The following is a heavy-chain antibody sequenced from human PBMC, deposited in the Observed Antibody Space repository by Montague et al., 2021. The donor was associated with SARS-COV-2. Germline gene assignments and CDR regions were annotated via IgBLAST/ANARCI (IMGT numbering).Heavy chain of an antibody. CDR2: INADGNEQ. CDR3: VRGGGSGWPFEN. CDR1: GFTYRGSW. V-gene: IGHV3-7*01. J-gene: IGHJ4*02. D-gene: IGHD6-19*01. Sequence: SRRLSFSASGFTYRGSWMSWVRQAPGKGLEWVANINADGNEQNYVDSVKGRFTISGDNAQNSLYLRLRSLRVEDTSLYYCVRGGGSGWPFENWGQGALVTVSS.